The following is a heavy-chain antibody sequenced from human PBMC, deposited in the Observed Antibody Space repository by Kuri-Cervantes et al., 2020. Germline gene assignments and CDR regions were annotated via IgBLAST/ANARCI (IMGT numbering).Heavy chain of an antibody. CDR3: TRGDSGNYRDTSGV. CDR2: IRIKAHSYAT. CDR1: GFTFSGSD. Sequence: GESLKISCAASGFTFSGSDMHWVRQASGKGLEWVGRIRIKAHSYATAYAASVKGRFTISRDDSKNTAYLQMNSLKTEDTAVYYCTRGDSGNYRDTSGVWGHGTLVTVSS. V-gene: IGHV3-73*01. D-gene: IGHD1-26*01. J-gene: IGHJ3*01.